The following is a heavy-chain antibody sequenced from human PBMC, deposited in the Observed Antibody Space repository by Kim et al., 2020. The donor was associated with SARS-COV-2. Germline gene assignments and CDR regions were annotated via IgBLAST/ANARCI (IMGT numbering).Heavy chain of an antibody. CDR3: AREQIAAVGQHFDY. J-gene: IGHJ4*02. CDR2: ISSSNSYI. Sequence: GGSLRLSCAASGFTFSSYSMNWVRQAPGKGLEWVSSISSSNSYIYYTDSLKGRFTISRDNAKNSLYLQMNSLRAEDTAVYYCAREQIAAVGQHFDYWGQGTLVTVSS. CDR1: GFTFSSYS. V-gene: IGHV3-21*01. D-gene: IGHD6-13*01.